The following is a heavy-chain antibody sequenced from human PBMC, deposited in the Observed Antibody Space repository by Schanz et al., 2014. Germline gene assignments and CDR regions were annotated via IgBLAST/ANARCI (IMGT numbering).Heavy chain of an antibody. Sequence: VQLLQFGGGVVQPGRSLRLSCAASGFTFSTYAMSWVRQAPGKGLEWVSAISGSGGSTYYADSVKGRFTISRDNSKNTLYLQMNSLRAEDTAVYYCAKQIHYDILTVTRNWGQGTLVTVSS. D-gene: IGHD3-9*01. CDR2: ISGSGGST. V-gene: IGHV3-23*01. CDR3: AKQIHYDILTVTRN. J-gene: IGHJ4*02. CDR1: GFTFSTYA.